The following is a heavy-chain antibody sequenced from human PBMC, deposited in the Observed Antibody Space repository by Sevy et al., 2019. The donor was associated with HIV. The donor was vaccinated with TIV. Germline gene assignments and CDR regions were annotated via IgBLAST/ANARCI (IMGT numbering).Heavy chain of an antibody. CDR3: AREGCTKPHDY. V-gene: IGHV3-23*01. Sequence: GGSLRLSCAASGFTFSKYSMSWVRQPPGKGLEWVSTLSFGCGEINYEDSVKGRFTISRDNSKSSVYLQMNNLRPEETAVYYCAREGCTKPHDYWGQGTLVTFSS. D-gene: IGHD2-8*01. CDR1: GFTFSKYS. J-gene: IGHJ4*02. CDR2: LSFGCGEI.